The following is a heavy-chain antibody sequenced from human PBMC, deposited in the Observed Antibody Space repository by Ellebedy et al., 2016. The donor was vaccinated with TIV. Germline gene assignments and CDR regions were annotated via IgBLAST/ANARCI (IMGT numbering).Heavy chain of an antibody. CDR1: GLTFSNYA. V-gene: IGHV3-23*01. CDR3: VTWGQSYGS. CDR2: ISTGGAT. Sequence: PGGSLRLSCAASGLTFSNYAMGWVRQAPGEGLEWVSTISTGGATYYADSVNGRFTISRDNSKDTVYLQMNSLGGEDTAVYYCVTWGQSYGSWGQGSLVTISS. J-gene: IGHJ4*02. D-gene: IGHD3-16*01.